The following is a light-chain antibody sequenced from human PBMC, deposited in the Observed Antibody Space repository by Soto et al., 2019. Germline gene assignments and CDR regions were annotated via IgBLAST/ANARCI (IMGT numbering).Light chain of an antibody. CDR2: GAS. CDR1: QSVSSGY. V-gene: IGKV3-20*01. CDR3: QHYGNSPT. Sequence: EIVLTQSPGTLSLSPGDGATLSCRASQSVSSGYLAWYQQKPGQAPRLLIYGASRRAGGILDRFSGSGSGTDFTLSISRLEPEDFAVYWCQHYGNSPTFGQGTRVQIK. J-gene: IGKJ1*01.